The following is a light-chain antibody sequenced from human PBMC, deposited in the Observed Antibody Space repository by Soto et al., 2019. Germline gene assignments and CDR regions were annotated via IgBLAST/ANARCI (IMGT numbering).Light chain of an antibody. J-gene: IGKJ2*01. Sequence: DIQMTQSPSSLSASVGDRVTITCRASQSISSYLNWYQQKPGKAPKLLIYAASRLQSGVPSRFSGSGYGTDFTLTISRLQPEDFATYYCQQSYSIPYTFGQGTKLEIK. CDR2: AAS. CDR3: QQSYSIPYT. V-gene: IGKV1-39*01. CDR1: QSISSY.